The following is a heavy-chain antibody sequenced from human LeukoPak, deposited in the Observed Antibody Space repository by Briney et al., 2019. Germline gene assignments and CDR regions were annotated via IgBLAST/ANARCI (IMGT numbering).Heavy chain of an antibody. CDR3: ARDPTYYYDSSGYYYFDY. Sequence: GGSLRLSCAASGFTFSSYSMNWVRQAPGKGLEWVSYISSSSSTIYYADSVKGRFTISRDNAKNSLYLQMNSLRAEDTAVYYCARDPTYYYDSSGYYYFDYRGQGTLVTVSS. J-gene: IGHJ4*02. D-gene: IGHD3-22*01. V-gene: IGHV3-48*01. CDR1: GFTFSSYS. CDR2: ISSSSSTI.